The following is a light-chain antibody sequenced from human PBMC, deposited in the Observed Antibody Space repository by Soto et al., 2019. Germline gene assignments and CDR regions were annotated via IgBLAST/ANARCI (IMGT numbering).Light chain of an antibody. Sequence: QSVLTQPPSVSAAPGQKVTISCSGRSSNIGNNYVSWYQQLPGTAPKLLIYENNKRPSGIPDRFSGSKSGTSATLGITGLQTGGEADYYCGTWDSSLSTDWVFGGGTKLTVL. CDR3: GTWDSSLSTDWV. CDR2: ENN. CDR1: SSNIGNNY. V-gene: IGLV1-51*02. J-gene: IGLJ3*02.